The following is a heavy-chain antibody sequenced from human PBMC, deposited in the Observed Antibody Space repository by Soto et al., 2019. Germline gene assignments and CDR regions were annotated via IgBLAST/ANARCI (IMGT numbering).Heavy chain of an antibody. D-gene: IGHD2-2*01. CDR2: IIPIFGTA. Sequence: VASVKVSCKASGGTFSSYAISWVRQAPGQGLEWMGGIIPIFGTANYAQKFQGRVTITADESTSTAYMELSSLRSEDTAVYYCARAFPPQPIVVVPAAHLGYYGMDVWGQGTTVTVSS. CDR1: GGTFSSYA. J-gene: IGHJ6*02. CDR3: ARAFPPQPIVVVPAAHLGYYGMDV. V-gene: IGHV1-69*13.